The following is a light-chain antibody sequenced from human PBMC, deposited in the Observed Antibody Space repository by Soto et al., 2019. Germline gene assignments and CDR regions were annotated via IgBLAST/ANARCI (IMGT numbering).Light chain of an antibody. CDR1: QSVSSY. J-gene: IGKJ4*01. CDR2: DAS. Sequence: EIVLTQSPATLSLSPGERATLSCRASQSVSSYLAWYQQKPGQAPRLLIYDASNRATGIPARFSGSGSGTDFTLTIKSVEPEDFAVYYCKQRSNWLTFGGGTKVEIK. V-gene: IGKV3-11*01. CDR3: KQRSNWLT.